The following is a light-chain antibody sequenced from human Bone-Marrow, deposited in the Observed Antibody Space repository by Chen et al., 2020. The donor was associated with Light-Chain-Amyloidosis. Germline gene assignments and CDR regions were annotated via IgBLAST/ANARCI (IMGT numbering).Light chain of an antibody. V-gene: IGLV6-57*01. J-gene: IGLJ3*02. CDR2: EDD. CDR3: QSYQGSSQGV. Sequence: NFMLTQLHSVSASPGKTVIISCTRSSGSIATNYVQWYQQRPGSSPTTVIYEDDQRPSGVPDRFSGSIDRASNSASLTISGLKSEDEADYYCQSYQGSSQGVFGGGTKLTVL. CDR1: SGSIATNY.